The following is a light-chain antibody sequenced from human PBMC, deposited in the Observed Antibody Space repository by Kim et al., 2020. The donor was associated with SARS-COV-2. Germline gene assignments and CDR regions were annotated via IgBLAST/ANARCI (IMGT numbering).Light chain of an antibody. V-gene: IGKV3-20*01. CDR2: RAS. CDR3: QQYDRPPVT. CDR1: QSLSQPH. Sequence: SPRDAVTLPTSASQSLSQPHLAWYQQQHGQAPSLLLSRASLRATGDPDRFSGSGSGTDFTLTISRVEAEDSAMYYFQQYDRPPVTFGPGTKVDIK. J-gene: IGKJ3*01.